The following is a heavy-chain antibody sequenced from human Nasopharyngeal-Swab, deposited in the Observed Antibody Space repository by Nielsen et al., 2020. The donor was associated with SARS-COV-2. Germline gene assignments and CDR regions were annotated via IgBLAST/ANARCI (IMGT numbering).Heavy chain of an antibody. CDR2: IYYSGST. D-gene: IGHD3-10*01. J-gene: IGHJ4*02. V-gene: IGHV4-39*01. Sequence: RQAPGKGLEWIGSIYYSGSTYYNPPLKSRVIISVDTSKNQFSLKLSSVTAADTAVYYCARHEGAGSGSFFDYWGQGTLVTVSS. CDR3: ARHEGAGSGSFFDY.